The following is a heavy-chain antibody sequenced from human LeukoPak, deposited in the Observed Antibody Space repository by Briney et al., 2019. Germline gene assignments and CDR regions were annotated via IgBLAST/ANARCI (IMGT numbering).Heavy chain of an antibody. V-gene: IGHV3-48*01. CDR1: GFPFSSYA. D-gene: IGHD1-7*01. CDR2: ISRSSDSI. CDR3: ARGGTTPSPYYYMDV. J-gene: IGHJ6*03. Sequence: GGSLRLSCAASGFPFSSYAMNWVRQASGKGLEWLSYISRSSDSIYYADSVKGRFTISRDNAKNSLFLQMNSLRAEDTAVYYCARGGTTPSPYYYMDVWGKGTTVTVSS.